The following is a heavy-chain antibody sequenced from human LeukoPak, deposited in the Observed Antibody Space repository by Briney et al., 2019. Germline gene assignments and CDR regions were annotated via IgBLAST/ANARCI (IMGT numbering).Heavy chain of an antibody. Sequence: SETLSLTCTVSGGSINSGGYYWSWIRQPPGKGLEWIGYIYYSGSTYYNPSLKSRVTISVDTSKNQFSLKLSSVTAADTAVYYCARDGPWGIAVAGTLDYWGQGTLVTVSS. CDR3: ARDGPWGIAVAGTLDY. CDR2: IYYSGST. V-gene: IGHV4-30-4*08. D-gene: IGHD6-19*01. J-gene: IGHJ4*02. CDR1: GGSINSGGYY.